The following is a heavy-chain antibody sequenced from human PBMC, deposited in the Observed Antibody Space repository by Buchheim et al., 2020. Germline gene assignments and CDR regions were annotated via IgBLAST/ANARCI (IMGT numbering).Heavy chain of an antibody. CDR3: ATTPYSGWLY. V-gene: IGHV1-8*01. Sequence: QVQLVQSGAEVKKSGASVKSSCKTSGYRFTSDDIIWVRQASGQGLEWMGWMNPNIGNTGYAQKFQGRATMTRDTSINTAYMELSNLRSDDTAVYYCATTPYSGWLYWGQGTL. CDR1: GYRFTSDD. J-gene: IGHJ1*01. CDR2: MNPNIGNT. D-gene: IGHD6-19*01.